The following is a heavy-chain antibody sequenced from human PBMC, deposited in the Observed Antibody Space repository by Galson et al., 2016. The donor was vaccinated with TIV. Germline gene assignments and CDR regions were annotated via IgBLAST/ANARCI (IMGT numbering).Heavy chain of an antibody. D-gene: IGHD1-26*01. CDR3: ARRYRGSKNGFDM. J-gene: IGHJ3*02. CDR1: GGTFSSYS. CDR2: IIPMVGMT. V-gene: IGHV1-69*02. Sequence: SVKVSCKASGGTFSSYSVSWVRQAPGQGLEWMGRIIPMVGMTNYAQKFQGKITITADRSTTTAYLELSSLRSEDTAVYYCARRYRGSKNGFDMWGQGTMVTVSS.